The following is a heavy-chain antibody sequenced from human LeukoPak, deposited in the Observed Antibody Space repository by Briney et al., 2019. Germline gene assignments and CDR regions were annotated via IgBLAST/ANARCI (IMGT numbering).Heavy chain of an antibody. V-gene: IGHV4-39*01. D-gene: IGHD3-16*01. CDR1: GGSITSSSYY. CDR3: ARTPRGEFSDY. Sequence: PSETLSLTCTVSGGSITSSSYYWGWIRQPPGKGLEWIGSVYYSGSTYYNPSLKSRVTMSVDTSKNQFSLKLSSVTAADTAVYYCARTPRGEFSDYWGQGTLVTVSS. J-gene: IGHJ4*02. CDR2: VYYSGST.